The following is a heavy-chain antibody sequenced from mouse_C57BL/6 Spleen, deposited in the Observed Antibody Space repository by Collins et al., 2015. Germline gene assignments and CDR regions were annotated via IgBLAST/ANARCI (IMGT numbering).Heavy chain of an antibody. D-gene: IGHD1-1*01. J-gene: IGHJ1*03. CDR2: INTYSGVP. CDR1: GYTFTTYG. CDR3: ARSRHYYGSSYDWYFDV. Sequence: VKISCKASGYTFTTYGMSWVKQAPGRGLKWMGWINTYSGVPTYADDFKGRFAFSLQTSASTAYLQINNLKNEDTATYFCARSRHYYGSSYDWYFDVWGTGTTVTVSS. V-gene: IGHV9-3*01.